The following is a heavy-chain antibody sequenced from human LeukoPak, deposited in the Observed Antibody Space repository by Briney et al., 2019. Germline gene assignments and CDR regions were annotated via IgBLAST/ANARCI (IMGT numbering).Heavy chain of an antibody. CDR3: ARQTDSTGYSGYDYLDY. V-gene: IGHV4-61*02. Sequence: SETLSLTCTVSGGSISSGSYYWSWIRQPAGKGLEWIGRIYTSGSTNYNPSLKSRVTISYTSKHQFSLKLNSVTAADTAVYYWARQTDSTGYSGYDYLDYGGQGTLVTVSS. J-gene: IGHJ4*02. CDR2: IYTSGST. CDR1: GGSISSGSYY. D-gene: IGHD5-12*01.